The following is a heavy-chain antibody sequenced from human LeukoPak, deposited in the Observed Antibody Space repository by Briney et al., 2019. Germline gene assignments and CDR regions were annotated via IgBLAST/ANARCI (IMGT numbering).Heavy chain of an antibody. V-gene: IGHV3-23*01. Sequence: PGGSLRLSCAASGFTFSSYAMSWVRQAPGKGLEWVSTISDSGGSTYYADSVKGRFTISRDNSKYTLYLQMNSLRAEDTAVYYCAKDQGYCSSTSCYTPGYWGQGTLVTVSS. CDR2: ISDSGGST. CDR3: AKDQGYCSSTSCYTPGY. CDR1: GFTFSSYA. D-gene: IGHD2-2*02. J-gene: IGHJ4*02.